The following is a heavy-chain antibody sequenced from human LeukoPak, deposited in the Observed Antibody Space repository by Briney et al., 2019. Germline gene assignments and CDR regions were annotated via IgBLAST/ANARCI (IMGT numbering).Heavy chain of an antibody. V-gene: IGHV1-24*01. CDR3: ATSCGGDCYYVY. CDR1: GYTLTELS. D-gene: IGHD2-21*02. J-gene: IGHJ4*02. Sequence: ASVKVSCKVSGYTLTELSMHWVRQAPGKGLEWMGGFDPEDGETIYAQKCQGRVTLTEDTSTDTAYMELSSLRSEDTAVYYCATSCGGDCYYVYWGQGTLVTVSS. CDR2: FDPEDGET.